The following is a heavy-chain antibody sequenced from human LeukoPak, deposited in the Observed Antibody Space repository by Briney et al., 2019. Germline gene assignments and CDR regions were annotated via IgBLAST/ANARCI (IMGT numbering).Heavy chain of an antibody. V-gene: IGHV1-18*01. D-gene: IGHD3-22*01. J-gene: IGHJ4*02. CDR2: ISAYNGNT. Sequence: ASVEVSCKASGGTFSSYAISWVRQAPGQGLEWMGWISAYNGNTNYAQKLQGRVTMTTDTSTSTAYMELRSLRSDDTAVYYCARAYYDSSGYPYYFDYWGQGTLVTVSS. CDR1: GGTFSSYA. CDR3: ARAYYDSSGYPYYFDY.